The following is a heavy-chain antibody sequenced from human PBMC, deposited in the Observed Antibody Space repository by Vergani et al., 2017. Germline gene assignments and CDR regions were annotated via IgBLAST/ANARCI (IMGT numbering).Heavy chain of an antibody. CDR3: AGDTHSWQRADR. Sequence: QVKLQESGPGLVKPSETLSLTCNVSGASVNSYYWSWIRQPPGKGLEWMGYVSFRGDTLYDPSVKGRMTISLNTSSNQFSLYLTSVTAADTAIYYCAGDTHSWQRADRWGQGLLVSVSS. J-gene: IGHJ5*02. V-gene: IGHV4-59*02. CDR1: GASVNSYY. D-gene: IGHD6-13*01. CDR2: VSFRGDT.